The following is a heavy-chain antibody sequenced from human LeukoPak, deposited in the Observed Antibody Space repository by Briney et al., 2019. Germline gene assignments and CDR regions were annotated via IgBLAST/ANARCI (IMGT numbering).Heavy chain of an antibody. Sequence: SETLSLTCTVSGGSISSYYWSWIRQPPGKGLEWIGYIYYSGSTNYNPSLKSRVTISVDTSMNQFSLKLSSVTAADTAVYYCARGRIAAAGDDFDYWGQGTLVTVSS. V-gene: IGHV4-59*01. CDR3: ARGRIAAAGDDFDY. CDR2: IYYSGST. J-gene: IGHJ4*02. D-gene: IGHD6-13*01. CDR1: GGSISSYY.